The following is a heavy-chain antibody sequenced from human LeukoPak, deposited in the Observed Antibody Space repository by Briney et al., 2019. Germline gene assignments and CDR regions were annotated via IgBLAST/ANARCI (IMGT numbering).Heavy chain of an antibody. V-gene: IGHV4-59*01. CDR2: IYYGGST. D-gene: IGHD3-3*01. CDR1: GGSISSYY. J-gene: IGHJ5*02. CDR3: ARGGADDFWSGYYPNWFDP. Sequence: SETLSLTCTVSGGSISSYYWSWIRQPPGKGLEWIGYIYYGGSTNYNPSLKSRVTISVDTSKNQFSLKLSSVTAADTAVYYCARGGADDFWSGYYPNWFDPWGQGTLVTVSS.